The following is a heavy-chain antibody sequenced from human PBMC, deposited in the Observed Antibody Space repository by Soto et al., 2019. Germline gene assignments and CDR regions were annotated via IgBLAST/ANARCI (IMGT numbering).Heavy chain of an antibody. CDR2: ISGGGDST. Sequence: EVQLLDSGGGFVQPGGSLRLSCAASGFTFSNHGMSWVRQAPGKGLEWVSSISGGGDSTYYADSVKGRFTISRDNSKDTLYLQVNSLRAEDTAVYYCATYYYGPYSWGQGTLVTVSS. D-gene: IGHD3-10*01. J-gene: IGHJ4*02. V-gene: IGHV3-23*01. CDR1: GFTFSNHG. CDR3: ATYYYGPYS.